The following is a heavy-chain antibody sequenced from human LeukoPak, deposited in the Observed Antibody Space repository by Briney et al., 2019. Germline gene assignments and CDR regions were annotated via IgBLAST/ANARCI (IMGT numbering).Heavy chain of an antibody. CDR2: IYYSGST. J-gene: IGHJ4*02. D-gene: IGHD7-27*01. CDR1: GGSISSGDYY. CDR3: ARAETGYYFDY. Sequence: SQTLSLTCTVSGGSISSGDYYWSWIRQPPGKGLEWIGYIYYSGSTYYDPSLKSRVTISVDTSKNQFSLKLSSVTAADTAVYYCARAETGYYFDYWGQGTLVTVSS. V-gene: IGHV4-30-4*08.